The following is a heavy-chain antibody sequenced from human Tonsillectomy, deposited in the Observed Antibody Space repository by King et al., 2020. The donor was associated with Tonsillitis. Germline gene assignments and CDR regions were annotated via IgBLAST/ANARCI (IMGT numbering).Heavy chain of an antibody. CDR3: AKALASYYYYDMDV. D-gene: IGHD3-16*01. V-gene: IGHV3-23*04. CDR2: ISGSGASI. CDR1: GFTFSSYA. J-gene: IGHJ6*02. Sequence: VQLVESGGGLVQPGGSLRLPCAASGFTFSSYAMSWVRQAPRKGLEWVSTISGSGASIYYADSVKGRFTISRDNSKNTLYLQMDSLRAEDTALYYCAKALASYYYYDMDVWGQGTTVTVSS.